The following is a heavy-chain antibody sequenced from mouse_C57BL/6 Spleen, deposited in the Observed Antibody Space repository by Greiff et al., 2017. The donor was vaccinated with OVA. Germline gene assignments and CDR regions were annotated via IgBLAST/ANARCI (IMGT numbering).Heavy chain of an antibody. J-gene: IGHJ3*01. D-gene: IGHD3-2*02. CDR1: GYTFTDYE. Sequence: VKLQQSGAELVRPGASVTLSCKASGYTFTDYEMHWVKQTPVHGLEWIGAIDPETGGTAYNQKFKGKAILTADKSSSTAYMELRSLTSEDSAVYYCTRRGAAQATWAYWGQGTLVTVSA. V-gene: IGHV1-15*01. CDR2: IDPETGGT. CDR3: TRRGAAQATWAY.